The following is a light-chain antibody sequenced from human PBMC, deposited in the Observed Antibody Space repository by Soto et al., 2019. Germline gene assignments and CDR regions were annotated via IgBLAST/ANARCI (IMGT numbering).Light chain of an antibody. J-gene: IGKJ1*01. Sequence: DIQMTASPSTLSASVGERVTITCLASQSISSWLAWYQQKPGKAPKLLIYDASSLESGVPSRFSGSGSGTEFTLTICSLKPDELATDYCQQYNSSPWTFGQGTKVDIK. V-gene: IGKV1-5*01. CDR2: DAS. CDR3: QQYNSSPWT. CDR1: QSISSW.